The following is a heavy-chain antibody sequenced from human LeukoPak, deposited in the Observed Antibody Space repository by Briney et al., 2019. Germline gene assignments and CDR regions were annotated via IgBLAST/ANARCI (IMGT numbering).Heavy chain of an antibody. Sequence: ASVKVSCKASGGTFSSYAISWVRQAPGQGLEWMGGIISIFGTANYAQKFQGRVTITTDESTSTAYMELSSLRSEDTAVYYCARAAVDSSGYYPQYYYYYYMDVWGKGTTVTVSS. CDR1: GGTFSSYA. V-gene: IGHV1-69*05. J-gene: IGHJ6*03. D-gene: IGHD3-22*01. CDR3: ARAAVDSSGYYPQYYYYYYMDV. CDR2: IISIFGTA.